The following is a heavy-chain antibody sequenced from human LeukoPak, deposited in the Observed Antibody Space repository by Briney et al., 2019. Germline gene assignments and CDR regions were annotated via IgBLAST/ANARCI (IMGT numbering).Heavy chain of an antibody. D-gene: IGHD3-10*01. J-gene: IGHJ4*02. V-gene: IGHV3-74*01. CDR1: GFTFSSYW. Sequence: GGSLRFSCAASGFTFSSYWMHWVRQAPGKGLVWVSRINSDGSSTSYADSVKGRFTISRDNAKNTLYLQMNSLRAEDTAVYYCARAYGSGSYYNGLDYWGQGTLVTVSS. CDR3: ARAYGSGSYYNGLDY. CDR2: INSDGSST.